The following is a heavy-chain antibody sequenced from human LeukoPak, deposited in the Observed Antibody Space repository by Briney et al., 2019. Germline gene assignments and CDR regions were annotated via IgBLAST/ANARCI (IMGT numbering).Heavy chain of an antibody. D-gene: IGHD6-19*01. CDR3: ARESIAVAGGGFDY. CDR2: IYYSGST. J-gene: IGHJ4*02. Sequence: SETLSLTCTVSGGSISSSSYYWGWIRQPPGKGLEWTGSIYYSGSTYYNPSLKSRVTISVDTSKNQFSLKLSSVTAADTAVYYCARESIAVAGGGFDYWGQGTLVTVSS. CDR1: GGSISSSSYY. V-gene: IGHV4-39*07.